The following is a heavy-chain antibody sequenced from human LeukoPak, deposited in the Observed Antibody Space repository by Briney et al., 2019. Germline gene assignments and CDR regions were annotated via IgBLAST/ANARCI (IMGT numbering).Heavy chain of an antibody. D-gene: IGHD3-10*01. Sequence: PGGSLRLSCAASGFTFSSYSMNWVRQAPGKGPEYVSYISSGSGTIYYADSVKGRFTISRDNAKNSLYLQMNSLRADDTALYYCAKDIDYGSGTYFKSFDYWGQGTRVAVSS. J-gene: IGHJ4*02. CDR1: GFTFSSYS. V-gene: IGHV3-48*04. CDR2: ISSGSGTI. CDR3: AKDIDYGSGTYFKSFDY.